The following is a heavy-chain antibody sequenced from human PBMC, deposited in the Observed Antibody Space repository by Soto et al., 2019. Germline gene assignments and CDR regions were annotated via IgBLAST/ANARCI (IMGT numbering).Heavy chain of an antibody. CDR3: ARVVGDY. V-gene: IGHV4-59*01. Sequence: PSETLSLTCTVSGGSMSSSYWSWIRQPPGKGLEWIGYIYYSGSTNYNPSLKSRVTISVDTSKNQFSLKLSSVTAADTAVYYCARVVGDYWGQGTLVTVSS. CDR1: GGSMSSSY. CDR2: IYYSGST. J-gene: IGHJ4*02. D-gene: IGHD6-6*01.